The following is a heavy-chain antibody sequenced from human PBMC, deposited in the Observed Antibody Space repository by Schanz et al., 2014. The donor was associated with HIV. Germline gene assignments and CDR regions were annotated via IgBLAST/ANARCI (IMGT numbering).Heavy chain of an antibody. D-gene: IGHD3-10*01. CDR3: ARGSGPYYYYYGMDV. Sequence: QVQLVESGGGVVQPGRSLRLSCAASGFSFSTYGMHWVRLAPGKGLEWVAIIWFDGSNKYYADSVKGRFTISRDKSKNTLYLQMNSLRADDTAVYYCARGSGPYYYYYGMDVWGQGTTVTVSS. CDR1: GFSFSTYG. V-gene: IGHV3-33*01. J-gene: IGHJ6*02. CDR2: IWFDGSNK.